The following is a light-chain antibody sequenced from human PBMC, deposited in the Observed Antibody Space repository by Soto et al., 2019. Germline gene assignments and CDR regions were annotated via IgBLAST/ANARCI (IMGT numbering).Light chain of an antibody. CDR3: QLYNSYSEA. J-gene: IGKJ1*01. CDR1: QTISSW. CDR2: KAS. V-gene: IGKV1-5*03. Sequence: DIQMTQSPSTVSGSLGDRFTITCRASQTISSWLAWYQQKPGKAPKLLIYKASTLKSGVPSGFSGSGSGTEFTLTISSLQPDDFATYYCQLYNSYSEAFGQGSMVDIK.